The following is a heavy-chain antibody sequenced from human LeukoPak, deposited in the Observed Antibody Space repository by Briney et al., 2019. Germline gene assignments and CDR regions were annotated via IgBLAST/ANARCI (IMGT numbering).Heavy chain of an antibody. CDR1: GFTFSNYW. CDR2: IYVDGRTT. V-gene: IGHV3-74*01. J-gene: IGHJ5*02. Sequence: GGSLRLSCVASGFTFSNYWMHWVRQPPGKGLVWVSRIYVDGRTTNYADSVKGRFTVSRDNAKNTVYLEMNSLSVEDTATYYCIRDFRSADLWGQGTLVTVTS. CDR3: IRDFRSADL.